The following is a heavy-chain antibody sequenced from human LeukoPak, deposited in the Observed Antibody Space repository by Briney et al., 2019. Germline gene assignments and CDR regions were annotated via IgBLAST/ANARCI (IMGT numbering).Heavy chain of an antibody. J-gene: IGHJ4*02. D-gene: IGHD3-22*01. V-gene: IGHV5-10-1*01. CDR2: IDPSDSYT. Sequence: GESLKISCKGSGYSFTNYWISWVRQMPGKGLEWMGRIDPSDSYTNYSPSFQGHVTISTDKSISTAYLQWSSLKASDTAMYYCARDDSSGYDYWGQGTLVTVSS. CDR1: GYSFTNYW. CDR3: ARDDSSGYDY.